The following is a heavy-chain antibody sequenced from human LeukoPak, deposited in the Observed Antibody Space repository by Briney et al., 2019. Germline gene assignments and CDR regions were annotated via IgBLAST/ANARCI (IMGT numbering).Heavy chain of an antibody. Sequence: PSETLSLTCTVSGGSISGYYWSWIRQPPGKGLEWIGEINHSGSTNYNPSLKSRVTISVDTSKNQFSLKLSSVTAADTAVYYCARGERTYYYDSSGYYSSGYWGQGTLVTVSS. D-gene: IGHD3-22*01. CDR2: INHSGST. CDR3: ARGERTYYYDSSGYYSSGY. V-gene: IGHV4-34*01. CDR1: GGSISGYY. J-gene: IGHJ4*02.